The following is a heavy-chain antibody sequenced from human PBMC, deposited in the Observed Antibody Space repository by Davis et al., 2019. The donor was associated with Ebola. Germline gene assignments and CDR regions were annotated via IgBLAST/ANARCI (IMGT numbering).Heavy chain of an antibody. J-gene: IGHJ4*02. CDR3: ARVKVVTARYFDY. CDR2: ISSSSTYI. Sequence: GESLKISCAASGFAFSAYSMNWVRQAPGKGLEWVSSISSSSTYIYYADSVKGRFTTSRDNAKNSLYLQMNTLRAEDTAIYYCARVKVVTARYFDYWGQGILVTVSS. D-gene: IGHD2-21*02. V-gene: IGHV3-21*01. CDR1: GFAFSAYS.